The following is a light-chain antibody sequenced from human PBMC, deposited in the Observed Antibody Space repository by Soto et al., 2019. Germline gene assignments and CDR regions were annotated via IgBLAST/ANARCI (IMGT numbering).Light chain of an antibody. CDR3: LHSNSWLGT. J-gene: IGKJ4*01. CDR2: GAS. V-gene: IGKV3-15*01. CDR1: QSVISS. Sequence: EIVVTQSPALLSVSPGERVTLSCRARQSVISSIAWYQQKLGQAPRLLIYGASTRATGIPARFSGSGSGTEFFLTTSSLQSEAFAIYYCLHSNSWLGTFGGGTPVEIK.